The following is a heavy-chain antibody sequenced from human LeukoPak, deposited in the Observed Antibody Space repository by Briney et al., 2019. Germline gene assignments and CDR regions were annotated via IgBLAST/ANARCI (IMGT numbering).Heavy chain of an antibody. CDR3: ASGRQLGY. Sequence: GGSLRLSCAASGFTFSNYWMSWVRQAPGKGLEWVANIKEDGSEKYYVDSVKGRFTISRDNARSSLYLQMNSLRAEDTAVYYCASGRQLGYWGQGTLVTVSS. J-gene: IGHJ4*02. D-gene: IGHD6-13*01. CDR1: GFTFSNYW. CDR2: IKEDGSEK. V-gene: IGHV3-7*01.